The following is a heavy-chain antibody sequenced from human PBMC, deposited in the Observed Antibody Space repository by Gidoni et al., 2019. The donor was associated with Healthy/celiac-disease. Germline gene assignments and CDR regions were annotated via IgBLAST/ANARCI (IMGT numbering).Heavy chain of an antibody. CDR2: IYYSGST. CDR3: ARDGGEDFWSGSTRPYYYYGMDV. D-gene: IGHD3-3*01. CDR1: VGSISSGCYY. J-gene: IGHJ6*02. V-gene: IGHV4-31*03. Sequence: QVQLQESGPGLVQPSQTLSPTCTVSVGSISSGCYYWSWIRQHPGKGLEWIGYIYYSGSTTYNPALKSRVTISVDTSKNQFSLKLSSVPAADTAVYYCARDGGEDFWSGSTRPYYYYGMDVWGQWTTVTVSS.